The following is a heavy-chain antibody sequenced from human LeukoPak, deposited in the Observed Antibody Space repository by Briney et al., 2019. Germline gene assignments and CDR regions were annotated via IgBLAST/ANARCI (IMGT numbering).Heavy chain of an antibody. CDR3: ARGPVSSGTWYSTYYYFFYMDF. D-gene: IGHD4-11*01. V-gene: IGHV4-59*01. CDR2: VDHTGST. J-gene: IGHJ6*03. CDR1: DDSITMYY. Sequence: SETLSLTCTVSDDSITMYYWTWIRQPPGKGLEWIGYVDHTGSTKFNPSLNGRVSISRDTSNNFFSLRLRSVTAADTAVSFCARGPVSSGTWYSTYYYFFYMDFWGKGTTVTVSS.